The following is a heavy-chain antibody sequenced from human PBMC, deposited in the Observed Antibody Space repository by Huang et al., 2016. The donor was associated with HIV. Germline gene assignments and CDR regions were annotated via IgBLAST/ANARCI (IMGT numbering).Heavy chain of an antibody. Sequence: EVQLVQSEAEVKKPGESLKISCRGSGYSFTNYWIGWVRQRPGEGLEWMGVSYPADSDTVYSPSFQGKVTFSADKSTRTAYLQWSSLQASDTAIYYCARSEVLVTAIPFDHWGQGTLVTVSS. CDR2: SYPADSDT. V-gene: IGHV5-51*03. CDR3: ARSEVLVTAIPFDH. J-gene: IGHJ4*02. D-gene: IGHD2-21*02. CDR1: GYSFTNYW.